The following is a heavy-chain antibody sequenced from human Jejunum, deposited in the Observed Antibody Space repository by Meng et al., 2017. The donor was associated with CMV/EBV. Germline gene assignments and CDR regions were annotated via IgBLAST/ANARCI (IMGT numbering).Heavy chain of an antibody. Sequence: GSSLRRFGMPCVRQAPGKGLEEVDFTRSDGENKYYDVSVKGRFSISTDNSKNTLYLHMSSLRPEDTGVYYCANFPSRAYYSEMDVWGQGTTVTVSS. V-gene: IGHV3-30*02. J-gene: IGHJ6*02. CDR3: ANFPSRAYYSEMDV. CDR1: GSSLRRFG. CDR2: TRSDGENK.